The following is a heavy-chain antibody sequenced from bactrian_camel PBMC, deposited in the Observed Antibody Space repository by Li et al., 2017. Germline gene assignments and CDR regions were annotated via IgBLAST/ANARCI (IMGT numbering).Heavy chain of an antibody. CDR2: IFDRT. V-gene: IGHV3-3*01. D-gene: IGHD2*01. J-gene: IGHJ4*01. Sequence: VQLVESGGGSVQAGGSLRLSCAASGYRDRTYCMAWFRQAPGKEREGVAAIFDRTYYADSVKGRFTISHDDASKTVFLQMNSLKPEDTAMYYCAADWRTGSLSWADGYQYWGQGTQVTVS. CDR1: GYRDRTYC. CDR3: AADWRTGSLSWADGYQY.